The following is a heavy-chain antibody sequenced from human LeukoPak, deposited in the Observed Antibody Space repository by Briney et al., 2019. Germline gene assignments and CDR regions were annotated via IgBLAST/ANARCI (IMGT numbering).Heavy chain of an antibody. CDR3: ARNQQLGGHSYYYYGMDV. CDR1: GFTSIAYA. D-gene: IGHD3-16*01. V-gene: IGHV3-23*01. Sequence: GGSLRLSCVGSGFTSIAYALTWARKAPGKGLEWVSGISGGGVTTYYADSVKGRFTISRDNSKNTLYLQMNSLRADDTAIYYCARNQQLGGHSYYYYGMDVWSQGTTVTVSS. CDR2: ISGGGVTT. J-gene: IGHJ6*02.